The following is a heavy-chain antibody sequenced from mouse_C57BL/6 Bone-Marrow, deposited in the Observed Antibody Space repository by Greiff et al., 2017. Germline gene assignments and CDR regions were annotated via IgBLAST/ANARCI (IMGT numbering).Heavy chain of an antibody. V-gene: IGHV1-76*01. D-gene: IGHD1-1*01. CDR3: ARTIDYYGSSSWLAY. CDR1: GYSFTDYH. Sequence: VKLMESGAELVRPGASVKLSCKASGYSFTDYHINWVKQRPGQGLEWIARFYPGSGNTYYNEKFKGKATLTAEKSTSTAYMQLSSLTSEESAVYFGARTIDYYGSSSWLAYWGQGTLVTVSA. J-gene: IGHJ3*01. CDR2: FYPGSGNT.